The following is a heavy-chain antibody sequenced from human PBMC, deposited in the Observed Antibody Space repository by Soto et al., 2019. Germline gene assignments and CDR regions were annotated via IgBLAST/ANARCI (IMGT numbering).Heavy chain of an antibody. V-gene: IGHV4-31*03. D-gene: IGHD4-17*01. CDR2: IYYSGST. Sequence: QVQLQESGPGLVKPSQTLSLTCTVSGGSISSGGYYWSWIRQRPGKGLEWIGYIYYSGSTYYNPSLKSRVTISVDTAKNQFALKLSSVTAADTAVYYCARSPEATVTAFDFWGLGTLVTVSS. CDR3: ARSPEATVTAFDF. J-gene: IGHJ4*02. CDR1: GGSISSGGYY.